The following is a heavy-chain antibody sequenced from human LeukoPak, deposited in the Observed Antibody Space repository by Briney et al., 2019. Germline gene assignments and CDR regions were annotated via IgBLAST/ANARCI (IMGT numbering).Heavy chain of an antibody. CDR1: GFTFSSYS. CDR2: ISSSSSYI. CDR3: ARSLFVDKEPGGY. J-gene: IGHJ4*02. V-gene: IGHV3-21*01. Sequence: GGSLRLSCAASGFTFSSYSMNWVRQAPGKGLEWVSSISSSSSYIYYADSVKGRFTISRDNSKNTLYLQMNSLRAEDTAVYYCARSLFVDKEPGGYWGQGTLVTVSS. D-gene: IGHD5-12*01.